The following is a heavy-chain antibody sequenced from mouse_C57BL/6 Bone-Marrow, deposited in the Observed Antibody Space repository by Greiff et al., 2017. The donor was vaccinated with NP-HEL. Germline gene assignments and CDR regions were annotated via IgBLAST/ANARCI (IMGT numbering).Heavy chain of an antibody. CDR2: IRSKSNNYAT. J-gene: IGHJ4*01. V-gene: IGHV10-1*01. D-gene: IGHD3-2*02. Sequence: DVMLVESGGGLVQPKGSLKLSCAASGFSFNTYAMNWVRQAPGKGLEWVARIRSKSNNYATYYADSVKDRFTISRDDSESMLYLQMNNLKTEDTAMYYCAGDSSGYVNAMDYWGQGTSVTVSS. CDR1: GFSFNTYA. CDR3: AGDSSGYVNAMDY.